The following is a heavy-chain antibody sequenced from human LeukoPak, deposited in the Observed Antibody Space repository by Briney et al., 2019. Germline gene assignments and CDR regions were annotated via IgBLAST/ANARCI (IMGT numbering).Heavy chain of an antibody. Sequence: GGSLRLSCAASGFTFSSYAMSWVRQAPGKGLEWVSAISGSGGSTYYADSVKGRFTISRDNSKNTLYLQMNSLRAEDTAVYYRAKLPNYYDSSGYYYWGQGTLVTVSS. V-gene: IGHV3-23*01. J-gene: IGHJ4*02. CDR1: GFTFSSYA. CDR2: ISGSGGST. CDR3: AKLPNYYDSSGYYY. D-gene: IGHD3-22*01.